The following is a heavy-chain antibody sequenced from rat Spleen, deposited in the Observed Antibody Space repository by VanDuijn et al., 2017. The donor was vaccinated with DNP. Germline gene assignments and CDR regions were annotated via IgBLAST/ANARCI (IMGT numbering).Heavy chain of an antibody. CDR1: GFTFSDYY. CDR3: AGRPPPTRGPFDY. D-gene: IGHD1-4*01. CDR2: ISTGGGST. V-gene: IGHV5-25*01. Sequence: EVQLVESDGGLVQPGRSLKLSCAVSGFTFSDYYMAWVRQAPAKGLEWVATISTGGGSTYYRDSVKGRFTISRDNAKSTLYLQMDSLRSEDTATYYCAGRPPPTRGPFDYWGQGVTVTVSS. J-gene: IGHJ2*01.